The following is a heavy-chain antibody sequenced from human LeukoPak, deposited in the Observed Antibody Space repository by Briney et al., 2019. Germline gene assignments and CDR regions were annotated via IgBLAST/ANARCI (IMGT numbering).Heavy chain of an antibody. CDR3: ARDARRRVFYYGMDV. V-gene: IGHV3-9*01. CDR2: ISWSSGNI. Sequence: TGRSLRLSCAASGFTFDDYAMHWVRQAPGKGLEWVSGISWSSGNIGYADSVKGRFTISRDNAKNSLYLEMNSLRTEDTALYFCARDARRRVFYYGMDVWGQGTTVAVSS. CDR1: GFTFDDYA. J-gene: IGHJ6*02.